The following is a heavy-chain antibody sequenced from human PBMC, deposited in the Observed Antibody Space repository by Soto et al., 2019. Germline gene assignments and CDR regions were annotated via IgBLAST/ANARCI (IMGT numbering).Heavy chain of an antibody. CDR1: GYTFTSYD. CDR2: MNPNSCNT. J-gene: IGHJ5*02. CDR3: ARERTRGFDP. Sequence: QVHLVQSGAEVRKPGASVKVSCKASGYTFTSYDINWVRQATGQGLEWMGWMNPNSCNTAYAQKFQGRVTMTRSTSISTAHMALSSLRSEDTAVYYCARERTRGFDPWGQGNLVTVSS. V-gene: IGHV1-8*01.